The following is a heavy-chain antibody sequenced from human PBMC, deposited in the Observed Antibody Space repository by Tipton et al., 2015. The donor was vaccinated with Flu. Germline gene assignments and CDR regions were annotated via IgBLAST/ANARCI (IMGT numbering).Heavy chain of an antibody. J-gene: IGHJ4*02. CDR2: VHYSGST. V-gene: IGHV4-61*02. D-gene: IGHD1-26*01. Sequence: TLSLTCTVSGGSISSGSYYWSWIRQPAGKGLEWIGSVHYSGSTYQNPSLESRVTISVDTSKNQFSLKLSSVTAADTAVYFCAREGRNSGGLDYWGQGTLVTVSS. CDR3: AREGRNSGGLDY. CDR1: GGSISSGSYY.